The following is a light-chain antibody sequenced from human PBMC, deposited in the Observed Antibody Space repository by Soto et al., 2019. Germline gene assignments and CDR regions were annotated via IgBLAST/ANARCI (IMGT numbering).Light chain of an antibody. CDR2: DVS. CDR3: QSYDSTLSARYV. V-gene: IGLV2-11*01. J-gene: IGLJ1*01. Sequence: QSALTQPRSVSGSPGQTVTVSCTGTSSDVGAYNYVSWYRHHPGNAPKFLIYDVSRRPSGVPDRFSASTSGTSASLAITGLQAEDEGDYYCQSYDSTLSARYVFGTGTKVTVL. CDR1: SSDVGAYNY.